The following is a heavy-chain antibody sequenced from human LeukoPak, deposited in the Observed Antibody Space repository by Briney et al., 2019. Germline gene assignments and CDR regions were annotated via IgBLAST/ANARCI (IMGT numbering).Heavy chain of an antibody. CDR2: IYHSGST. CDR1: GGSISSSNW. J-gene: IGHJ3*02. V-gene: IGHV4-4*02. D-gene: IGHD6-13*01. CDR3: ARDQGYSSSWYDQNAFDI. Sequence: KPSGTRSLTCAVSGGSISSSNWWSWVRQPPGKGLEWIGEIYHSGSTNYNPSLKSRVTISVDKSKNQFSLKLSSVTAADTAVYYCARDQGYSSSWYDQNAFDIWGQGTMVTVSS.